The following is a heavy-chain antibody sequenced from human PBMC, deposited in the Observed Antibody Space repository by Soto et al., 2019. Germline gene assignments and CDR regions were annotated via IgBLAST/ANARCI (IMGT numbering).Heavy chain of an antibody. CDR1: GYSFTSYW. V-gene: IGHV5-10-1*01. D-gene: IGHD3-22*01. J-gene: IGHJ6*02. Sequence: GESLKISCKGSGYSFTSYWISWVRQMPGKGLEWMGRIDPSDSYTNYSPSFQGHVTISADKSISTAYLQWSSLKASDTAMYYCARRTSYDSSGYYYGMDVWGQGTTVTVSS. CDR2: IDPSDSYT. CDR3: ARRTSYDSSGYYYGMDV.